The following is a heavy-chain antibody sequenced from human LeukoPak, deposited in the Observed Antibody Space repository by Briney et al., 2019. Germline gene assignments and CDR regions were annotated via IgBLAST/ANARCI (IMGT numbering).Heavy chain of an antibody. D-gene: IGHD1-26*01. V-gene: IGHV3-48*02. CDR1: GLTFNLYG. Sequence: GGSLRLSCTASGLTFNLYGMNWVRQAPGKGLEWVSYISSSTATYYADSVKGRFTISRDSAKNSVFLQMNSLRDEDTAVYYCARDGGYSAGFDYWGQGTLVTVSS. J-gene: IGHJ4*02. CDR2: ISSSTAT. CDR3: ARDGGYSAGFDY.